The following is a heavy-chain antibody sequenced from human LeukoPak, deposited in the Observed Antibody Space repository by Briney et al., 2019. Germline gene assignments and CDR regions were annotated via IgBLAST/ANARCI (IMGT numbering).Heavy chain of an antibody. CDR3: ARDYYDSSGYYPSYIDY. J-gene: IGHJ4*02. D-gene: IGHD3-22*01. Sequence: SETLSLTCTVSGGSISSSSYYWGWIRQPPGKGLEWIGSIYYSGSTYYNPSLKSRVTISVDTSKNQFSLKLSSVTAADTAVYYCARDYYDSSGYYPSYIDYWGQGTLVTVSS. CDR2: IYYSGST. CDR1: GGSISSSSYY. V-gene: IGHV4-39*07.